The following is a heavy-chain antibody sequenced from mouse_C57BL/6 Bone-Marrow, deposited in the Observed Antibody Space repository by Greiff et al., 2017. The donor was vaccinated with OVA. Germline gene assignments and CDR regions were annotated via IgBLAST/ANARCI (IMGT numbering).Heavy chain of an antibody. CDR3: ARWVLTRDYAMDY. Sequence: QVQLQQSGAELVKPGASVKMSCKASGYTFTSYWITWVKQRPGQGLEWIGDIYPGSGSTNYNEKFKSKATLTVDTSSSTAYMQLSSLTSEDSAVYYCARWVLTRDYAMDYWGQGTSVTVSS. J-gene: IGHJ4*01. CDR1: GYTFTSYW. CDR2: IYPGSGST. D-gene: IGHD4-1*01. V-gene: IGHV1-55*01.